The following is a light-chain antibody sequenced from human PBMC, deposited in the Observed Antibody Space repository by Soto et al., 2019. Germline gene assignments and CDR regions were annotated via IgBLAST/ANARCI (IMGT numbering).Light chain of an antibody. CDR2: GAS. Sequence: EKVMTQSPATLSMSPGERATLSCRASQSVGSFLAWYQQKPGQAPRLLNYGASTRATGIPARFSGSGSGTEFTLTISSLQSEDFAVYYCQQYTNWPSWTFGQGTKVE. V-gene: IGKV3-15*01. CDR3: QQYTNWPSWT. J-gene: IGKJ1*01. CDR1: QSVGSF.